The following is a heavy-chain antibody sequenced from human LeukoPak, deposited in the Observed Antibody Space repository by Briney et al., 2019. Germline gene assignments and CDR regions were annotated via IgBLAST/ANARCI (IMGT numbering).Heavy chain of an antibody. CDR2: IYYSGST. D-gene: IGHD5-24*01. Sequence: KPSETLSLTCTVSGGSISSSSYYWGWIRQPPGKGLEWIGSIYYSGSTYYNPPLKSRVTISVDTSKNQFSLKLSSVTAADTAVYYCAREGTVEMTYNWGQGTLVTVSS. CDR1: GGSISSSSYY. CDR3: AREGTVEMTYN. J-gene: IGHJ4*02. V-gene: IGHV4-39*07.